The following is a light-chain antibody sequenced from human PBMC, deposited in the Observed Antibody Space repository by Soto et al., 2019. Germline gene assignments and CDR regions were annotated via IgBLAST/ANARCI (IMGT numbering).Light chain of an antibody. V-gene: IGKV3-15*01. Sequence: EIVMTLSPATLSVSPGERATLSCRASQSVSSNLAWYQQKPGQAPRLLIYGASTRATGIPARFSGSGSGTDFTLTISSLQSEDFAVYYCQQYNNWPLTFGGGTKVDIK. CDR3: QQYNNWPLT. J-gene: IGKJ4*01. CDR1: QSVSSN. CDR2: GAS.